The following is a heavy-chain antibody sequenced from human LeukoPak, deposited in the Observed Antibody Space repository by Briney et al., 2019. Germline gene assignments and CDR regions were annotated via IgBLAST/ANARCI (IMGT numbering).Heavy chain of an antibody. CDR1: GLTFSSYG. CDR2: ISYDGSNK. Sequence: GRSLRLSCAASGLTFSSYGMHWVRQAPGKGLEWVAVISYDGSNKYYADSVKGRFTISRDNSKNTLYLQMNSLRAEDTAVYYCAKDSPVSGWSFDYWGQGTLVTVSS. D-gene: IGHD6-19*01. V-gene: IGHV3-30*18. CDR3: AKDSPVSGWSFDY. J-gene: IGHJ4*02.